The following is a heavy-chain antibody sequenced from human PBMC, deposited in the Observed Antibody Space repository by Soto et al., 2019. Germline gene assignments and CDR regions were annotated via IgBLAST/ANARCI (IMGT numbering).Heavy chain of an antibody. CDR2: ISSDGSIT. CDR1: GLTITNCW. V-gene: IGHV3-74*01. J-gene: IGHJ4*02. D-gene: IGHD1-1*01. Sequence: PGGSLRLSCAASGLTITNCWMHWVRQAPGKGLVWVSRISSDGSITAYTDSVKGRFTTSRDNAKNTLYLQMNSLRAEDTAVYYCARVRITTVAGLAYWGQGTLVTVSS. CDR3: ARVRITTVAGLAY.